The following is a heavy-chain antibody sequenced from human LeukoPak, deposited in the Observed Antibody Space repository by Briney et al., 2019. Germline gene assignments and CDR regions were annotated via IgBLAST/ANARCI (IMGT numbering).Heavy chain of an antibody. V-gene: IGHV4-39*01. CDR2: IYYIGRT. J-gene: IGHJ4*02. D-gene: IGHD5-12*01. Sequence: SDTLSLTCTVSGASISSSSYHWGWIRQPPGKGLEWIGNIYYIGRTYYTPSLKSRVTISIDTSKNQFFLKLSSVTAADTAMYYCAKTKGGYDSLDFWGQGALVTVSS. CDR1: GASISSSSYH. CDR3: AKTKGGYDSLDF.